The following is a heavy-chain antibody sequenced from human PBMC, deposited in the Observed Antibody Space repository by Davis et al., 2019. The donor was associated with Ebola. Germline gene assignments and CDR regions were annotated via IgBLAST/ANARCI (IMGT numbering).Heavy chain of an antibody. Sequence: ASVKVSCKASGYTFTDYGFSWVRQAPGQGLEWVGWMNPYTGNTAYAQKFQGRVTMTTDTSTSIAYMELRSLRSDDTAVYYCAIDERFISYNSGWYDYWGQGTLVTVSS. D-gene: IGHD6-19*01. V-gene: IGHV1-18*04. CDR2: MNPYTGNT. CDR3: AIDERFISYNSGWYDY. CDR1: GYTFTDYG. J-gene: IGHJ4*02.